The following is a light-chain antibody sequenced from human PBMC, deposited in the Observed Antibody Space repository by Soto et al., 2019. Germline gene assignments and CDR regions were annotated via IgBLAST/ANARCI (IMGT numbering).Light chain of an antibody. CDR3: QQSYSTPRT. CDR2: AAS. V-gene: IGKV1-39*01. Sequence: DIQMTQSPSSLSASVGARVPITCRASQSISSYLNWYQQQPGKAPKLLIYAASSLQSGVPSRFSGSGSGTDFTLTISSLQPEDFATYYCQQSYSTPRTFGQGTKVDNK. J-gene: IGKJ1*01. CDR1: QSISSY.